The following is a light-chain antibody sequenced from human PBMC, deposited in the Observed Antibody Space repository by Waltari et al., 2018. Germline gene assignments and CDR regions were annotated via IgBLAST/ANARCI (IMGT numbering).Light chain of an antibody. V-gene: IGKV1-33*01. Sequence: DIQMTQSPSSLSASVGDRVTITCQASQDISNYLNWYQQKPGKAPKLLIYDASNLETGVPSRFSGSGSGTDFTFTISSLQPEDIATYYCQQYDNLLVHFGPGTKVDIK. J-gene: IGKJ3*01. CDR3: QQYDNLLVH. CDR2: DAS. CDR1: QDISNY.